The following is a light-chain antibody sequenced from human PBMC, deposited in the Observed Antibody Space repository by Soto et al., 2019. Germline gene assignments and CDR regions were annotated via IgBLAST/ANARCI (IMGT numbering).Light chain of an antibody. J-gene: IGLJ1*01. V-gene: IGLV1-40*01. CDR1: SSNIGAGYD. CDR2: GNS. CDR3: QSYDSSMRGSYV. Sequence: QSVLTQPPSVSGAPGQRFTISCTGSSSNIGAGYDVHWYQQLPGTAPKLLIYGNSNRPSGVPDRFSGSKSGTSASLAITGLQAEDEAFYDCQSYDSSMRGSYVFGTGTKVTAL.